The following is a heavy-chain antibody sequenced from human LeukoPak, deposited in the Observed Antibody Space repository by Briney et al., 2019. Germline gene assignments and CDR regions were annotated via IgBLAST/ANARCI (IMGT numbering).Heavy chain of an antibody. CDR3: ARGYYYDSSGSAFDI. J-gene: IGHJ3*02. D-gene: IGHD3-22*01. Sequence: PGGSLRLSCAASGFTFSSYGMHWVRQAPGKGLEWVAAISYDGSNTYNEDSVKGRFTISRDNSKNTLYRQMNSLRAEDPAVYYCARGYYYDSSGSAFDIWGQGTLVTVSS. CDR2: ISYDGSNT. V-gene: IGHV3-30*03. CDR1: GFTFSSYG.